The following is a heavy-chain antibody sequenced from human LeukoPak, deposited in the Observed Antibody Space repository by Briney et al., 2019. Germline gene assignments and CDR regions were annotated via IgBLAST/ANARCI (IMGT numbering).Heavy chain of an antibody. V-gene: IGHV1-2*02. CDR2: INPNSGGT. D-gene: IGHD2-2*01. Sequence: ASVKVSCKASGYTFTGRYVHWVRQAPGQGLEWMGWINPNSGGTNYAQKFQGRVTMTRDTSIRTAYMELSRLRSDDTAVYYCAREGHCSSTNCYFSFDYWGQGTLVTVSS. CDR3: AREGHCSSTNCYFSFDY. CDR1: GYTFTGRY. J-gene: IGHJ4*02.